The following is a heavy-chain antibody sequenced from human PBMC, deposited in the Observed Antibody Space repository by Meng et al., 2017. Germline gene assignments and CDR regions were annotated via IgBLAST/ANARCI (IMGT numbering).Heavy chain of an antibody. J-gene: IGHJ4*02. Sequence: VSVWEAWESLVEPGGSLRLSCQASGCTLRSYRMNWVRQAPGKGVEWVTSISSSTSYIYYEDSVKGRFTISRDNDKNSLYLQMNSLRAEDTAVYYCARDQGSDGGNSNVDYWGQGTLVTVSS. CDR1: GCTLRSYR. V-gene: IGHV3-21*01. D-gene: IGHD4-23*01. CDR2: ISSSTSYI. CDR3: ARDQGSDGGNSNVDY.